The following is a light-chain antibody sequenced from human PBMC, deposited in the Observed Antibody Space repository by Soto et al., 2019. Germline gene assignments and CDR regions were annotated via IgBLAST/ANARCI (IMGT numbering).Light chain of an antibody. Sequence: QLVLTQPPSVSGAPGQRVTISCTGSSSNIGAGYAIHWYQQLPGTAPKLLIYGISNRPSGVPDRFSGSKSGSSASLAITGLQAEDEADYYCQSYDSSLSGYVVFGGGTKLTVL. CDR3: QSYDSSLSGYVV. J-gene: IGLJ2*01. CDR1: SSNIGAGYA. V-gene: IGLV1-40*01. CDR2: GIS.